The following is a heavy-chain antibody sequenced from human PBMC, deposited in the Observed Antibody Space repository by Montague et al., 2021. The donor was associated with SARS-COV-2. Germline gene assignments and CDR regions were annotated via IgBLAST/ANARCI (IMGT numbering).Heavy chain of an antibody. J-gene: IGHJ6*02. CDR1: GGSISSYY. D-gene: IGHD3-3*01. CDR3: ASGKYYDFWSGYYSHDYVSGRDV. V-gene: IGHV4-4*07. CDR2: IHTSGST. Sequence: SETLSLTCTVSGGSISSYYWSWIRQSAGKGLEWIGRIHTSGSTDYNPSLNSRVTMSVDTSKNQFSLKLSSVTAADTAVYYCASGKYYDFWSGYYSHDYVSGRDVWGQGTTAPVSS.